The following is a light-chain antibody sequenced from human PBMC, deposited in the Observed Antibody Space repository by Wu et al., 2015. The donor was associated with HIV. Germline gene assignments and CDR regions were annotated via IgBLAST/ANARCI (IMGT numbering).Light chain of an antibody. CDR2: GAS. CDR3: QQYGSSPWT. CDR1: QSVSSS. J-gene: IGKJ1*01. Sequence: EIVLTQSPATLSLSPGKRATLSCRASQSVSSSLAWYQQKPGQAPRLLIFGASSRATGIPDRFSGSGSGTDFTLTISRLEPEDFAVYYCQQYGSSPWTFGQGTKVEIK. V-gene: IGKV3-20*01.